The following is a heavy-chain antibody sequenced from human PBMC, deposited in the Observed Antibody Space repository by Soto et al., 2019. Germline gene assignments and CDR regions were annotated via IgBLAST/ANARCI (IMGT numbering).Heavy chain of an antibody. Sequence: QVQLVESGGGVVQPGTSLRLSCAASGFTFKTHAMHWVRQAPGKSLERRAVIAYDGNEKFYADSVKGRFIISRDNSKSSVYLQINTLINEDSAVYYCGKVVGDYVTYYYGVDVWGQGTTVTVSS. CDR1: GFTFKTHA. CDR2: IAYDGNEK. V-gene: IGHV3-30*18. CDR3: GKVVGDYVTYYYGVDV. J-gene: IGHJ6*02. D-gene: IGHD1-26*01.